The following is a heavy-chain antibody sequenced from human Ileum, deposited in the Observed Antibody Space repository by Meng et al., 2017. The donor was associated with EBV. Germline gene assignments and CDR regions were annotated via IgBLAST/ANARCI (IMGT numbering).Heavy chain of an antibody. V-gene: IGHV4-61*08. CDR2: MSYTGST. CDR3: ARERGGGDRGIQ. D-gene: IGHD2-21*02. CDR1: NGSVSSYGYY. Sequence: QVQLQASGPGLVKPSETLSLTCSVPNGSVSSYGYYWTWIRQPPGKGLEWIGYMSYTGSTNYKSTLKSRVTISVDKSKNQFSLKLSSVTAADTAVYYCARERGGGDRGIQWGQGTLVTVSS. J-gene: IGHJ4*02.